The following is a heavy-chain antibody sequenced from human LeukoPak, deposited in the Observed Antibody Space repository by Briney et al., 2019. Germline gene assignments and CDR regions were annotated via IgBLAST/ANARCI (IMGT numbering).Heavy chain of an antibody. CDR2: INPSGGST. CDR1: GYTLTSYY. Sequence: GASVKVSCKATGYTLTSYYMHWLRHAPGQGPEWMGIINPSGGSTSYAQKFQGRVTMTRDTSTSTVYMELSSLRAEDTAVYYCARDRRSPFWASGDYGMDVWGRGTTVTVSS. D-gene: IGHD3-10*01. V-gene: IGHV1-46*01. J-gene: IGHJ6*02. CDR3: ARDRRSPFWASGDYGMDV.